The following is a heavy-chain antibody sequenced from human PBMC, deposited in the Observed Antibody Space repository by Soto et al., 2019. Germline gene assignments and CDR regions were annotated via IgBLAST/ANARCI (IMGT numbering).Heavy chain of an antibody. CDR1: GFTFSSYW. CDR3: ASIRGYDFWSGYNNWFDP. CDR2: IKQDGSEK. D-gene: IGHD3-3*01. J-gene: IGHJ5*02. Sequence: GGSLRLSCAASGFTFSSYWMSWVRQAPGKGLEWVANIKQDGSEKYYVDSVKGRFTISRDNAKNSLYLQMNSLRAEDTAVYYCASIRGYDFWSGYNNWFDPWGQGTMVAVSS. V-gene: IGHV3-7*01.